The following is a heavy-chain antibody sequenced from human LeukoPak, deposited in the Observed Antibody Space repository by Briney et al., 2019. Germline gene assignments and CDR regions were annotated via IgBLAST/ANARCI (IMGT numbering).Heavy chain of an antibody. CDR1: GFTLGSYG. Sequence: GGSLRLSCAASGFTLGSYGMHWVRQAPGKGLEWVASISYDGSNEYYGDSVKGRFSVSRDNSKNTLYLHMNILRPEDTAVYYCAKEREMATRYYFDYWGQGTLVTVSS. V-gene: IGHV3-30*18. CDR3: AKEREMATRYYFDY. J-gene: IGHJ4*02. D-gene: IGHD5-24*01. CDR2: ISYDGSNE.